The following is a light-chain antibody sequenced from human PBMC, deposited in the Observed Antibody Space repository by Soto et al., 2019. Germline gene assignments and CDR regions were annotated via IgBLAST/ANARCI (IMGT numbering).Light chain of an antibody. CDR3: QNQDN. V-gene: IGKV3-20*01. CDR2: GAS. J-gene: IGKJ2*01. CDR1: RSVTSNY. Sequence: LVLTQSPGTLSLSPGERATLSCRASRSVTSNYLAWYQQRPGQGPRLLIYGASNKATGIPDRFSGSGSGTDFTLTVSRLEPEDFAVYYCQNQDNFGQGTKLEIK.